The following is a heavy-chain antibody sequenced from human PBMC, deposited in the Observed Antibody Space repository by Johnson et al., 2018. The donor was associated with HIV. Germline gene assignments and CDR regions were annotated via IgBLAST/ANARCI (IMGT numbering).Heavy chain of an antibody. V-gene: IGHV3-30*04. J-gene: IGHJ3*02. CDR1: GFTFSSNP. CDR3: ARTTLRFLDRGDDAFDI. D-gene: IGHD3-3*01. CDR2: ISYDGSQT. Sequence: VQLVESGGGLKQPGGSLRLSCEASGFTFSSNPMHWVRQAPGKGLEWVAVISYDGSQTYFLDSVQGRFTISRDNVNNSVFLLLNSLRVDDTAVYFCARTTLRFLDRGDDAFDIWGQGTMVTVSS.